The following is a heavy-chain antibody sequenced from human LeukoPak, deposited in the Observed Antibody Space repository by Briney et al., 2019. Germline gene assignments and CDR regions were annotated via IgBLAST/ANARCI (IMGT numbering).Heavy chain of an antibody. CDR1: GFTLSNYV. D-gene: IGHD6-19*01. CDR2: ISNDGNR. J-gene: IGHJ4*02. CDR3: AKDRVAVANADDIDH. Sequence: GGSLRLSCAASGFTLSNYVLHWVRQAPGKGLEWVAAISNDGNRYYADSLEGRFTISRDNSRNILLLEINSLRAEDTAVYYCAKDRVAVANADDIDHWGQGTLVTVSS. V-gene: IGHV3-30*18.